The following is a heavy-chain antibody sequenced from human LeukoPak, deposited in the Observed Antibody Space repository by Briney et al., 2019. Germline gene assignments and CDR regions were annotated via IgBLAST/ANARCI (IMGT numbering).Heavy chain of an antibody. D-gene: IGHD4-17*01. J-gene: IGHJ3*02. CDR3: ARVRDDYGDYGAFDI. V-gene: IGHV4-59*01. CDR2: IYYSGST. CDR1: GGSISSYY. Sequence: SETLSLTCTVSGGSISSYYWSWIRQPPGKVLEWSGYIYYSGSTNYNPSLKSRVTISVDTSKNQFSLKLSSVTAADTAVYYCARVRDDYGDYGAFDIWGQGTMVTVSS.